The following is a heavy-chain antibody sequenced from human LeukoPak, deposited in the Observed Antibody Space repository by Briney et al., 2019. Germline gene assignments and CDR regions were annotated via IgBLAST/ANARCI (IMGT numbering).Heavy chain of an antibody. CDR3: AKDGSGSYYPSYYYMDV. Sequence: QTEGSLRLSCAASGFTFSSYAMSWVRQAPGKGLEWVSAISGSGGSTYYADSVKGRFTISRDNSKNTLYLQMNSLRAEDTAVYYCAKDGSGSYYPSYYYMDVWGKGTTVTVSS. J-gene: IGHJ6*03. D-gene: IGHD3-10*01. CDR1: GFTFSSYA. V-gene: IGHV3-23*01. CDR2: ISGSGGST.